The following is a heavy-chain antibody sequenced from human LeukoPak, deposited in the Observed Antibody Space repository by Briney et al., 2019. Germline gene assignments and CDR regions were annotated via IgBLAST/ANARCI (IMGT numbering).Heavy chain of an antibody. V-gene: IGHV3-7*03. CDR1: GFVFGHSW. Sequence: GGSLRLSCEASGFVFGHSWMSWVRQAPGKGLEWVANINLDGSEINYLDSLTGRLTISRDNAKDSQYLQMNGLRAEDTAVYFCVRDRGYSTFDYWGQGTLVTVSS. D-gene: IGHD3-22*01. CDR3: VRDRGYSTFDY. J-gene: IGHJ4*02. CDR2: INLDGSEI.